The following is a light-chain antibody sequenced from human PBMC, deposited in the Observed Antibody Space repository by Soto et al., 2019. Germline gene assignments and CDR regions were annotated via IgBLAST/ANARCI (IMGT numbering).Light chain of an antibody. V-gene: IGKV1-39*01. CDR1: QSISSY. CDR2: AAS. CDR3: QQSYSTPRT. Sequence: DIQMTQSPSSLSASVGDRVTITCRASQSISSYLNWYQQKPGKAPKLLICAASSLQSGVPSRFSGSGSGTDFTLTISSLQHEDFETYYCQQSYSTPRTLGQGTKVDIK. J-gene: IGKJ1*01.